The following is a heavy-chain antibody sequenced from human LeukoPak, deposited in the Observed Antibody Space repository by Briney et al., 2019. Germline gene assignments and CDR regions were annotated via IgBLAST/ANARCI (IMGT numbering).Heavy chain of an antibody. D-gene: IGHD2-15*01. CDR3: AMTKVVAATYDAFDI. Sequence: SETLSLTCTVSGGSISSGSYYWSWIRQPAGKGLEWIGRIFTSGSTNYNPSLKSRVTISLEMSKNQFSLKLGSVTAADTAVYYCAMTKVVAATYDAFDIWGRGTMVTVSS. J-gene: IGHJ3*02. CDR2: IFTSGST. V-gene: IGHV4-61*02. CDR1: GGSISSGSYY.